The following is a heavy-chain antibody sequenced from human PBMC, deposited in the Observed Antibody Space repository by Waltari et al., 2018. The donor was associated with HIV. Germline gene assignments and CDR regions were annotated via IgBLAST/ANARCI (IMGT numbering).Heavy chain of an antibody. J-gene: IGHJ4*02. CDR2: IKSKTDGGTT. V-gene: IGHV3-15*01. D-gene: IGHD1-26*01. Sequence: EVQLVESGGGSVTPGGSLRLSCAASGFGFSYAWMNWVRQAPGKGLEWVGRIKSKTDGGTTDYAAAVNGRFSISRDDEKNTVHLQMNSLKTEDTAVYYCTTDLWEGDTLDRNCWSQGTLVTVSS. CDR1: GFGFSYAW. CDR3: TTDLWEGDTLDRNC.